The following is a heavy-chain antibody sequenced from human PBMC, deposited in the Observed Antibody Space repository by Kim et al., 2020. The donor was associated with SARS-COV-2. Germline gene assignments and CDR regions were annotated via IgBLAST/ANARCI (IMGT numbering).Heavy chain of an antibody. V-gene: IGHV3-48*04. D-gene: IGHD2-8*01. J-gene: IGHJ4*02. CDR3: ARGMGY. CDR2: ISGSSSGI. Sequence: GGSLRLSCAASGFTFSSYGMNWVRQAPGKGLEWVSYISGSSSGIYYADSVKGRFTISRDNAKNSLYLQMNSLRAEDTAVYYCARGMGYWGQGTLVTVSS. CDR1: GFTFSSYG.